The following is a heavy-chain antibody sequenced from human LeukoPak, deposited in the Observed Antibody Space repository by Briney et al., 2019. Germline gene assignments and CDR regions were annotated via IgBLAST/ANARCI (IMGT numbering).Heavy chain of an antibody. CDR2: VRANGRST. CDR1: GFSFSTYD. J-gene: IGHJ4*02. V-gene: IGHV3-23*01. Sequence: PGGSLRLSCTGSGFSFSTYDMSWVRQAPGKGLEWVSSVRANGRSTYYADSVKGRFTISRDNSKNTLYLQMNSLRAEDTALYYCAKPGEASNYYFDCWGQGALVTVSS. CDR3: AKPGEASNYYFDC. D-gene: IGHD2-21*01.